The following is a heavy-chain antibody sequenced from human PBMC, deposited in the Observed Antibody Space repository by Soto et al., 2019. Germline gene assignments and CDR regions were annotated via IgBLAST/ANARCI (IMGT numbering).Heavy chain of an antibody. Sequence: ASVKVSCKASGYTFTSYGISWVRQAPGQGLEWMGWISAYNGNTNYAQKLQGRVTMTTDTSTSTAYMELRSLRSDDTAVYYCAGSLYYYDSSGYLDYWGQGTLVTVSS. CDR3: AGSLYYYDSSGYLDY. CDR1: GYTFTSYG. CDR2: ISAYNGNT. J-gene: IGHJ4*02. V-gene: IGHV1-18*04. D-gene: IGHD3-22*01.